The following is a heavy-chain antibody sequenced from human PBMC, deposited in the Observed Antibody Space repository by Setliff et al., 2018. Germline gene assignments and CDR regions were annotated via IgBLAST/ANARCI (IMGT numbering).Heavy chain of an antibody. V-gene: IGHV4-61*02. Sequence: KASETLSLTCAVSGGSITSGSYYWSWIRQPAGEGLEWIGRLHTSGTTDYNPSLKGRVTISADTSTNHFSLKLTSVTAADTAVYYCARDNTIVEATDCWGQGALVTVSS. CDR1: GGSITSGSYY. J-gene: IGHJ4*02. CDR3: ARDNTIVEATDC. D-gene: IGHD1-26*01. CDR2: LHTSGTT.